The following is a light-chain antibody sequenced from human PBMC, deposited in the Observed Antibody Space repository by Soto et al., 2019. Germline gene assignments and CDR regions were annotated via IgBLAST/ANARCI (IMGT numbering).Light chain of an antibody. CDR3: QQYYDTPLT. CDR1: QIFLYSSNNKNY. V-gene: IGKV4-1*01. Sequence: DIVLTQSPDSLSVSLCERATVNCKSSQIFLYSSNNKNYLAWYQQKPGQPPKKLIYWASTRESGVPDRFSGSGSGTDFTLTISSLQTEDVAVYYCQQYYDTPLTFGGGTKA. J-gene: IGKJ4*01. CDR2: WAS.